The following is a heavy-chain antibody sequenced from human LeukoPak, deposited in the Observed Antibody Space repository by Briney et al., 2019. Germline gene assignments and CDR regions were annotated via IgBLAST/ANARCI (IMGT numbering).Heavy chain of an antibody. CDR2: INSSGGST. Sequence: GASVKVSCKASGYTFTSYYMHWVRQAPGQGLEWMGIINSSGGSTSYAQKFQGRVTMTRDTSTSTVYMELSSLRSEGTAVYYCARDPASLALVPAARYGMDVWGQGTTVTVSS. CDR3: ARDPASLALVPAARYGMDV. D-gene: IGHD2-2*01. J-gene: IGHJ6*02. CDR1: GYTFTSYY. V-gene: IGHV1-46*01.